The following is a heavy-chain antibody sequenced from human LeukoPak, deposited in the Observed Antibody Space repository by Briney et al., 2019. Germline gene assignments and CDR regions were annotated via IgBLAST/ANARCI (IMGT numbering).Heavy chain of an antibody. J-gene: IGHJ4*02. CDR1: GGSIRSSSYY. D-gene: IGHD3-9*01. CDR2: IYYSGST. CDR3: ASQPYYDILTGYSHFDY. Sequence: KPSETLSLTRIVTGGSIRSSSYYWGWIRQPPGKGLEGLGSIYYSGSTYYNPSLKSRVTISADTSTNQFSLKLSSVTAADTAVYYCASQPYYDILTGYSHFDYWGQGTLVTVSS. V-gene: IGHV4-39*01.